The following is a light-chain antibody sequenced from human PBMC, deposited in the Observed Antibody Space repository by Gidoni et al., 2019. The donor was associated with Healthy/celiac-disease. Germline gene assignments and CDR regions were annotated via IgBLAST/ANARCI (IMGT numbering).Light chain of an antibody. CDR2: DAS. Sequence: DIVLTHSPGTLSLSPGERATLSCRASPSVSSSFLAWYQQKPGQAPRLLIYDASSMATGIPDRFSGSGSGTDFTLTISRLEPEDFAMYYCQQHYSSLWTFGQGTRVEIK. J-gene: IGKJ1*01. CDR3: QQHYSSLWT. CDR1: PSVSSSF. V-gene: IGKV3-20*01.